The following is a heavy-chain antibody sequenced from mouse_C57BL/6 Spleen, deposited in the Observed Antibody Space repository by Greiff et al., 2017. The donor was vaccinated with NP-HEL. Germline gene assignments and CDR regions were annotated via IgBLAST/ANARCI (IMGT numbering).Heavy chain of an antibody. CDR3: ARDSSGGAY. D-gene: IGHD3-2*02. Sequence: QVQLQQPGAELVMPGASVKLSCKASGYTFTSYWMHWVKQRPGQGLEWIGEIDPSDSYTNYNQKFKGKSTLTVDKSSSTAYMQLSSLTSEDSAVYYCARDSSGGAYWGQGTLVTVSA. J-gene: IGHJ3*01. V-gene: IGHV1-69*01. CDR2: IDPSDSYT. CDR1: GYTFTSYW.